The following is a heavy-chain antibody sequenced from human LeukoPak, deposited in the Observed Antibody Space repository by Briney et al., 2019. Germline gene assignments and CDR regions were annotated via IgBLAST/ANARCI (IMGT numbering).Heavy chain of an antibody. J-gene: IGHJ4*02. V-gene: IGHV3-48*02. CDR1: GFTFSSYS. CDR2: ISSSSSMI. CDR3: ARDYGDLPARVPYFDY. Sequence: QSGGSLRPSCAASGFTFSSYSMNWVRQAPGKGLEWVSYISSSSSMIYYADSVKGRFTISRDNAKNSLYLQMKSLRDEDTAIYYCARDYGDLPARVPYFDYWGQGTLVTVSS. D-gene: IGHD4-17*01.